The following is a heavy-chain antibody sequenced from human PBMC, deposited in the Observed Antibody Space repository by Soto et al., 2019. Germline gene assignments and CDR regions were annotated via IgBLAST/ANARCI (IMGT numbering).Heavy chain of an antibody. D-gene: IGHD3-10*01. J-gene: IGHJ4*02. CDR2: IYHIGTT. CDR3: ARFRRKYFGV. CDR1: GDSISPFY. V-gene: IGHV4-59*01. Sequence: PXETLSLSCSVSGDSISPFYWSWIRQPPGKGLEWIGYIYHIGTTTYNPSLESRVTISLDSSKNQFSLKLTSVTAADTAVYYCARFRRKYFGVWGRGTLVTVSS.